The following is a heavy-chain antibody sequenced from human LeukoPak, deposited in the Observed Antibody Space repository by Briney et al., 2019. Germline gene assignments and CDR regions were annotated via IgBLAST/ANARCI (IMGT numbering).Heavy chain of an antibody. V-gene: IGHV4-39*07. Sequence: PSETLSLTCTVSGGSISSSSYYWGWIRQPPGKGLEWIGSIYYSGSTNYNPSLKSRVTISVDTSKNQFSLKLSSVTAADTAVYYCARGSNVGGWLLKPNDYWGQGTLVTVSS. D-gene: IGHD6-19*01. CDR1: GGSISSSSYY. J-gene: IGHJ4*02. CDR3: ARGSNVGGWLLKPNDY. CDR2: IYYSGST.